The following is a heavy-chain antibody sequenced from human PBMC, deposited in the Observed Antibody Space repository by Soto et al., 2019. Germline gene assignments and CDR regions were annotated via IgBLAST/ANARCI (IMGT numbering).Heavy chain of an antibody. V-gene: IGHV4-30-2*01. J-gene: IGHJ4*02. D-gene: IGHD3-22*01. Sequence: SETLSLTCAVSGGSISSGGSSWSWIRQPPGKGLEWIGYIYHSGSTYYNPSLKSRVTISVDRSKNQFSLKLSSVTAADTAVYYCARAGDSSGPVALGYWGQGTLVTVS. CDR2: IYHSGST. CDR3: ARAGDSSGPVALGY. CDR1: GGSISSGGSS.